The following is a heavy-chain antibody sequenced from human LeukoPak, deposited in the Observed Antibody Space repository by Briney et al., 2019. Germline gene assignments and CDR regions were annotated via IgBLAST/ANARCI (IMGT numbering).Heavy chain of an antibody. J-gene: IGHJ5*02. V-gene: IGHV4-59*12. CDR1: GGSISSYY. Sequence: SETLSLTCTVSGGSISSYYWSWIRQPPGKGLEWIGYIYYSGSTNYNPSLKSRVTMSVDTSKNQFSLKLSSVTAADTAVYYCARVGFWFDPWGQGTLVTVSS. CDR2: IYYSGST. CDR3: ARVGFWFDP.